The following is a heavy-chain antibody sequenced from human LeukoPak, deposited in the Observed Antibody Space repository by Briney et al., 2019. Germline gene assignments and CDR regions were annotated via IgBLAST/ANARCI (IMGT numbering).Heavy chain of an antibody. CDR2: ISYDGSNK. CDR3: ARFRTWGDKAFDY. D-gene: IGHD2-21*02. J-gene: IGHJ4*02. CDR1: GFTFSSNA. Sequence: PGGSLRLSCAASGFTFSSNAMHWVRQAPGKGLEWVAFISYDGSNKYYADSVKGRFTISRDNSKNTLSLQMNSLRAEDTAIYYCARFRTWGDKAFDYWGQGTLVTVSS. V-gene: IGHV3-30*03.